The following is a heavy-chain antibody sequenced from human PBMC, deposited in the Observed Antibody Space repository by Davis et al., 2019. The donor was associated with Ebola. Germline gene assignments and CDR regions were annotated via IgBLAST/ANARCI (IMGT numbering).Heavy chain of an antibody. CDR1: GGSFSGYY. J-gene: IGHJ4*02. D-gene: IGHD5-12*01. CDR2: INHSGST. CDR3: AREGTYSGYDRGVDY. V-gene: IGHV4-34*01. Sequence: SETLSLTCAVYGGSFSGYYWSWIRQPPGKGLEWIGEINHSGSTNYNPSLKSRVTISVDTSKNQFSLQLNSVTPEDTAVYYCAREGTYSGYDRGVDYWGQGTLVTVSS.